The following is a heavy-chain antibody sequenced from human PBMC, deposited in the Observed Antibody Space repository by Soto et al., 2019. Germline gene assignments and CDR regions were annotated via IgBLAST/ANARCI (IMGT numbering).Heavy chain of an antibody. CDR1: GFTFSSYA. V-gene: IGHV3-23*01. J-gene: IGHJ5*02. D-gene: IGHD2-15*01. CDR2: ISGSGGST. Sequence: GGSLRLSCAASGFTFSSYAMSWVRQAPGKGLEWVSAISGSGGSTYYADSVKGRFTISRDNSKNTLYLQMNSLRAEDTAVYYCAKDSRLRVRIRDNWFDPWGQGTLVTVSS. CDR3: AKDSRLRVRIRDNWFDP.